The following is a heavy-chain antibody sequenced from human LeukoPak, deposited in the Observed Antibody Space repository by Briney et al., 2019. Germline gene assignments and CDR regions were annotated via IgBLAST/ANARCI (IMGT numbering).Heavy chain of an antibody. J-gene: IGHJ6*02. V-gene: IGHV4-59*08. CDR1: GGSISSYY. D-gene: IGHD2-2*01. Sequence: PSETLSLTCTVSGGSISSYYWSWIRQPPGKGLEWIGYIYYSGSTNYNPSLKSRVTISVDTSKNQFSLKLSSVTAADTAVYYCARTRSIVVVPAARPPYGMDVWGQGTTVTVSS. CDR3: ARTRSIVVVPAARPPYGMDV. CDR2: IYYSGST.